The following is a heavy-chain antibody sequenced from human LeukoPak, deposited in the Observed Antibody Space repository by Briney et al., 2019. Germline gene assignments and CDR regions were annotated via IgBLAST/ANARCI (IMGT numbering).Heavy chain of an antibody. CDR3: ARVKRGFWSGYYYYYMDV. CDR2: IYTSGST. V-gene: IGHV4-61*02. CDR1: GGSISSGSYY. D-gene: IGHD3-3*01. J-gene: IGHJ6*03. Sequence: SXTLSLTCTVSGGSISSGSYYWSWIRQPAGKGLEWIERIYTSGSTNYNPSLKSRVTISVDTSKNQFSLKLSSVTAADTAVYYCARVKRGFWSGYYYYYMDVWGKGTTVTVSS.